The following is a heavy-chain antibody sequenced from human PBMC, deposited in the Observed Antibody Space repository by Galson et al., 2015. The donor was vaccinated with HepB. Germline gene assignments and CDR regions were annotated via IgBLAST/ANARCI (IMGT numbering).Heavy chain of an antibody. Sequence: SLRLSCAASGFTFSDYYMSWIRQAPGKGLEWVSYISSSGSTIYYADSVKGRFTISRDNAKNSLYQQMNSLRAEDTAVYYCARGYYSNYGVSSYYYMDVWGKGTTVTVSS. J-gene: IGHJ6*03. CDR2: ISSSGSTI. CDR1: GFTFSDYY. D-gene: IGHD4-11*01. V-gene: IGHV3-11*01. CDR3: ARGYYSNYGVSSYYYMDV.